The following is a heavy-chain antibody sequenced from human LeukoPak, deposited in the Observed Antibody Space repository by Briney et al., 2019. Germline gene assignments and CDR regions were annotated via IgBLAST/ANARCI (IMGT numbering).Heavy chain of an antibody. CDR1: GFTFNNYA. D-gene: IGHD2-15*01. CDR3: ARELLTGGDFDY. J-gene: IGHJ4*02. CDR2: ISSSSSYI. V-gene: IGHV3-21*01. Sequence: GGSLRLSCSASGFTFNNYAMTWVRQAPGKGLEWVSSISSSSSYIYYADSVKGRFTISRDNAKNSLYLQMNSLRAEDTAVYYCARELLTGGDFDYWGQGTLVTVSS.